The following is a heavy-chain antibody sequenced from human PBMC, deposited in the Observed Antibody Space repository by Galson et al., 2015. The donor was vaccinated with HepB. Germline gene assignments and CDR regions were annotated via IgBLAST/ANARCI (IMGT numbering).Heavy chain of an antibody. CDR3: SKAGYYYDSSGPIDYFDY. CDR2: IRYDGSNK. V-gene: IGHV3-30*02. CDR1: GFTFSSYG. Sequence: SLRLSCAASGFTFSSYGMHWVRKALGKGLEWVAFIRYDGSNKYYAESVKCRFTISRDNSKNTLYLQMNSLRAEDTAVYYCSKAGYYYDSSGPIDYFDYWGQGSLVTVSS. J-gene: IGHJ4*02. D-gene: IGHD3-22*01.